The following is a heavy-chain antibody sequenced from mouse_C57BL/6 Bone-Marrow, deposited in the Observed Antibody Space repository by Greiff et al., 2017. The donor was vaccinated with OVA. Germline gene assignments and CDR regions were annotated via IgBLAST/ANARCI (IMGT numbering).Heavy chain of an antibody. CDR1: GFTFSSYG. CDR3: ARHLWLRRDFDY. V-gene: IGHV5-6*01. CDR2: ISSGGSYT. Sequence: EVHLVESGGDLVKPGGSLKLSCAASGFTFSSYGMSWVRQTPDKRLEWVATISSGGSYTYYPDSVKGRFTISRDNAKNTLYLQMSSLKSEDTAMYYCARHLWLRRDFDYWGQGTTLTVSS. J-gene: IGHJ2*01. D-gene: IGHD2-2*01.